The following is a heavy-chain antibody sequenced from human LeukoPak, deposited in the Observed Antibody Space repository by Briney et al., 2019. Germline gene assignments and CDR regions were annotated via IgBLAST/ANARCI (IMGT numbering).Heavy chain of an antibody. CDR3: GNGNYYGSGSYWGAFDI. Sequence: PGGSLRLSCAASGFIFSSYGMHWVRQAPGKGLEWVAVISDDGSKQYYEDSVKGRFTISRDNSKNTLCLQMNSLRAEDTAVYYCGNGNYYGSGSYWGAFDIGGQGTMVTVSS. D-gene: IGHD3-10*01. J-gene: IGHJ3*02. V-gene: IGHV3-30*18. CDR1: GFIFSSYG. CDR2: ISDDGSKQ.